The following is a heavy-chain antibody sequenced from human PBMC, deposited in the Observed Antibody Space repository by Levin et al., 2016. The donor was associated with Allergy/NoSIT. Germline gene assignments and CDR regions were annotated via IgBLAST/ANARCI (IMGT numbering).Heavy chain of an antibody. Sequence: GESLKISCAASGFTFSDYYMSWIRQAPGKGLEWVSYISSSSSYTNYADSVKGRFTISRDNAKNSLYLQMNSLRADDTAVYYCAKDRWTAVPERPLDYWGRGTRVTVSS. CDR3: AKDRWTAVPERPLDY. V-gene: IGHV3-11*03. CDR1: GFTFSDYY. CDR2: ISSSSSYT. D-gene: IGHD6-19*01. J-gene: IGHJ4*02.